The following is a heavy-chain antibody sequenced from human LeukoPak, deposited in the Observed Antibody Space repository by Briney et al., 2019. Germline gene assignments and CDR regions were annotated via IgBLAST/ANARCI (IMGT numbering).Heavy chain of an antibody. CDR2: ISSSSSYI. CDR1: GFTFSSYS. V-gene: IGHV3-21*04. D-gene: IGHD4-11*01. Sequence: PGGSLRLSCAASGFTFSSYSMNWVRQAPGKGLEWVSSISSSSSYIYYADSVKGRFTISRDDSKNTLYLQMNSLRAEDTAVYYCAKGGGMTTYYYGYWGQGTLVTVSS. CDR3: AKGGGMTTYYYGY. J-gene: IGHJ4*02.